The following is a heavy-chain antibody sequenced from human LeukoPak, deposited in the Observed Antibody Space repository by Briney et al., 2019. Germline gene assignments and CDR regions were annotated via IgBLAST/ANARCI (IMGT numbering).Heavy chain of an antibody. CDR1: GYTFTSYA. V-gene: IGHV1-3*01. CDR3: AREGRHYYDSSGYDY. Sequence: AASVKVSCKASGYTFTSYAMHWVRQAPGQRLEWMGWINAGNGNTKYSQKFQGRVTITRDTSASTAYMELSSLRSEDTAVYYCAREGRHYYDSSGYDYWGQGTLVTVSS. CDR2: INAGNGNT. D-gene: IGHD3-22*01. J-gene: IGHJ4*02.